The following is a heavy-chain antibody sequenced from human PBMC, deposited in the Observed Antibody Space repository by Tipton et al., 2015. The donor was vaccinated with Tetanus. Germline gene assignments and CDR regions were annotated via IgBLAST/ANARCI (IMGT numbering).Heavy chain of an antibody. CDR3: AKGGGHSGSWSVYLDS. J-gene: IGHJ4*02. CDR2: ISGSGDYT. D-gene: IGHD6-13*01. Sequence: GSLRLSCTASGFTFSNFAMSWVRQAPGKGLEWVSTISGSGDYTYYADSVKGQFTISRDNSKNTLSLQMNSLRADDTAVYYCAKGGGHSGSWSVYLDSWGQGTLVTVSS. CDR1: GFTFSNFA. V-gene: IGHV3-23*01.